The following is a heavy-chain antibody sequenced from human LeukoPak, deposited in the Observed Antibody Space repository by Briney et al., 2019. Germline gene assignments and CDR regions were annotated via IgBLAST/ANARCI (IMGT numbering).Heavy chain of an antibody. CDR2: IYYSGST. Sequence: SETLSLTCTVSDGSISSSSYYWGWIRQPPGKGLEWIGNIYYSGSTYYNPSLKSRVTISVDTSKNQFSLKLSSVTAADTAVYYCARDTRYYYYYMDVWGKGTTVTISS. CDR1: DGSISSSSYY. J-gene: IGHJ6*03. CDR3: ARDTRYYYYYMDV. V-gene: IGHV4-39*07.